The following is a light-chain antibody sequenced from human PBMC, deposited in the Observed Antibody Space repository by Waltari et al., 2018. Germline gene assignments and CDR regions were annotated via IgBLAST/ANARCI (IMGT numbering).Light chain of an antibody. V-gene: IGLV1-44*01. CDR1: SANIGSNP. CDR2: NNS. J-gene: IGLJ1*01. Sequence: QSVLTQPPSASGTPGQRVTISCSGSSANIGSNPVNWYQQLPGTAPKLLINNNSQRPSGVPDRSSGSKSGTSASLAISGLLSDDEAEYYCAAWDDSLSGYVFGTGTNVSVL. CDR3: AAWDDSLSGYV.